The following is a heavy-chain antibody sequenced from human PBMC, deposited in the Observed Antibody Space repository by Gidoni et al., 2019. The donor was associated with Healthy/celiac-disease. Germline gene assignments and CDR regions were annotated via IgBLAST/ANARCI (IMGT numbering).Heavy chain of an antibody. CDR2: IDWDDDK. V-gene: IGHV2-70*04. CDR1: GFSLSTSGMR. D-gene: IGHD2-15*01. Sequence: QVTLKESGPALVKPTQTLTLTCTFSGFSLSTSGMRVSWIRQPPGKALEWLARIDWDDDKFYSTSLKTRLTISKDTSKNQVVLTMTNMDPVDTATYYCARSYTNCSGGSCYDAGWFDPWGQGTLVTVSS. CDR3: ARSYTNCSGGSCYDAGWFDP. J-gene: IGHJ5*02.